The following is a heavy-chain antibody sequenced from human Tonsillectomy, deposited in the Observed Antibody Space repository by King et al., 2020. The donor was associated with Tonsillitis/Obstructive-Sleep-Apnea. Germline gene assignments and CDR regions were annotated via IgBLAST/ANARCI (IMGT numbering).Heavy chain of an antibody. CDR1: GYTFTSYY. D-gene: IGHD3-22*01. CDR2: INPSSGST. J-gene: IGHJ4*02. CDR3: ARVGGYYDGSGYTFDY. Sequence: VQLVESGAEVKKPGASVNLSCKASGYTFTSYYLHWVRQAPGQGLEWVGIINPSSGSTSYAQKFQARVTMTRDTSTSTVYMELSSLRSEDAAVYYCARVGGYYDGSGYTFDYWGRGTLVTVSS. V-gene: IGHV1-46*01.